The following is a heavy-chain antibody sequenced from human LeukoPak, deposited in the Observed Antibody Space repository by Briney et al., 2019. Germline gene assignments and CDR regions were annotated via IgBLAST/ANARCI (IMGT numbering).Heavy chain of an antibody. CDR3: ARGDTMVRASGAFDI. Sequence: PSETLSLTCTVSGGSISSYYWSWIRQTPGKGLAWNGYIYYSGSTYYNPSLKSRVTISVDTSKNQFSLKLSSVTAADTAVYYCARGDTMVRASGAFDIWGQGTMVTVSS. V-gene: IGHV4-59*08. CDR2: IYYSGST. J-gene: IGHJ3*02. D-gene: IGHD3-10*01. CDR1: GGSISSYY.